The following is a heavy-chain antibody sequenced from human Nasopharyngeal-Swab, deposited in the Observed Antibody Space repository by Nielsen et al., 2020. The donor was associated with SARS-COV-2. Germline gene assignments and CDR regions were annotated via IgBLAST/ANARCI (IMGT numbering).Heavy chain of an antibody. CDR2: LSFDGSDK. CDR1: GFTFSSYS. Sequence: GESLKISCAAAGFTFSSYSMYWVRQAPGKGLQWVARLSFDGSDKHYSDSVKGRVSVSRDNSRNTFYLQLNSLKTEDTAMYYCARTPSPGWTNNWSNYFDSWCQGTLVTVSS. D-gene: IGHD1-1*01. CDR3: ARTPSPGWTNNWSNYFDS. J-gene: IGHJ4*02. V-gene: IGHV3-30*01.